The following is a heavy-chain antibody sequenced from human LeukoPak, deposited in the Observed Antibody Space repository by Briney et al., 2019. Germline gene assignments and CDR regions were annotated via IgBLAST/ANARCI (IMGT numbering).Heavy chain of an antibody. D-gene: IGHD6-19*01. J-gene: IGHJ4*02. CDR2: ISSSSTYI. Sequence: GGSPRLSCAASGFTFSSYTMNWVRQAPGKGLEWVSSISSSSTYIYYADSVKGRFTISRDNAKNSLYLQTNSLRAEDTAVYYCARWIGSGWSYFDYWGQGTLVTVSS. V-gene: IGHV3-21*06. CDR3: ARWIGSGWSYFDY. CDR1: GFTFSSYT.